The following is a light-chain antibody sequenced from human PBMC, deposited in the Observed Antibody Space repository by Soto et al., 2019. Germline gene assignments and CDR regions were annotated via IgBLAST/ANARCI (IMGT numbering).Light chain of an antibody. CDR2: DVT. J-gene: IGLJ2*01. CDR1: SSDVGDYNF. Sequence: QSALTQPASVSGSPGQSITISCTGSSSDVGDYNFVSWYQQHPGKAPKLIIYDVTKRPSGVPDRFSGSKSGNTASLIISGLQAADEAEYYCCCCSYAGSSSFRVLFGGGTKLTVL. CDR3: CSYAGSSSFRVL. V-gene: IGLV2-11*01.